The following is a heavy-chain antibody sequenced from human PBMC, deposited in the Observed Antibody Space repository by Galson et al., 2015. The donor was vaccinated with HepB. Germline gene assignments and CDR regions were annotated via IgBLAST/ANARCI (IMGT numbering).Heavy chain of an antibody. J-gene: IGHJ4*02. CDR1: GFTFSVYA. CDR2: IRDSGVST. CDR3: AKGGAGDSSGYYLASWDY. V-gene: IGHV3-23*01. D-gene: IGHD3-22*01. Sequence: SLRLSCAASGFTFSVYAMSWVRQAPGKGLEWVSTIRDSGVSTYYADSVKGRFTISRDNSKNTLNLQMNSLRAEDTAVYYCAKGGAGDSSGYYLASWDYWGQGTLVTVSS.